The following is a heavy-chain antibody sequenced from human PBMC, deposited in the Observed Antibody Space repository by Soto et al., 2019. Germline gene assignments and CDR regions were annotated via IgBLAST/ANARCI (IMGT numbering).Heavy chain of an antibody. D-gene: IGHD6-13*01. Sequence: DSVKVSCKASGYTFTNYGISWVRQAPGQGLEWLGWTGAYNGNTNYAQKLLGRVSMTIDTSTSTAYLELRSLRSDDTAVYYCARGGGIYSSSWPIDYWGQGTLVTVSS. CDR2: TGAYNGNT. V-gene: IGHV1-18*04. CDR1: GYTFTNYG. J-gene: IGHJ4*02. CDR3: ARGGGIYSSSWPIDY.